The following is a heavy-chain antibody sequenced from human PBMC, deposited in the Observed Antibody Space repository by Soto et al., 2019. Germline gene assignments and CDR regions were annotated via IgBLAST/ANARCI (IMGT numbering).Heavy chain of an antibody. CDR2: SSASGRSR. D-gene: IGHD2-21*02. V-gene: IGHV3-23*01. Sequence: GVTRRLPCFACAIEFCHNALFRVHHAPGKRLEWVSISSASGRSRYHAESLKCRFSISSANSQHTLCLYLTNLSAEDTAVYYFAKGGSGLDGYLDGWGQGTPVTVSS. CDR1: AIEFCHNA. CDR3: AKGGSGLDGYLDG. J-gene: IGHJ4*02.